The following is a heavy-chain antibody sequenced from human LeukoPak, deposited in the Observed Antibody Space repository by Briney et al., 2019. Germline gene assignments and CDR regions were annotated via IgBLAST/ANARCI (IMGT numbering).Heavy chain of an antibody. CDR2: MYDSEST. CDR1: GGSISSYY. V-gene: IGHV4-59*12. CDR3: ARDGYLAVDY. D-gene: IGHD2-2*03. Sequence: SETLSLTCTVSGGSISSYYWNWIRQPPGKGLEWIGYMYDSESTNYNPSLKSRVTISVDTSKNQFSLRLSSVTAADTAVYYCARDGYLAVDYWGQGTLVTVSS. J-gene: IGHJ4*02.